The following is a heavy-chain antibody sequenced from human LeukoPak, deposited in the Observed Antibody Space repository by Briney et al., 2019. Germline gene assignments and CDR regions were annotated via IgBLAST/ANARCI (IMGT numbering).Heavy chain of an antibody. Sequence: SQTLSLTCTVSGGSISSGDYYWSWIRQPPGKGLEWIGYIYYSGSTYYNPSLKSRVTISVDTSKNQFSLKLSTMTAADTAVYYCARDLWFGELSPAGMDVWGQGTTVTVSS. CDR2: IYYSGST. J-gene: IGHJ6*02. CDR1: GGSISSGDYY. V-gene: IGHV4-30-4*01. D-gene: IGHD3-10*01. CDR3: ARDLWFGELSPAGMDV.